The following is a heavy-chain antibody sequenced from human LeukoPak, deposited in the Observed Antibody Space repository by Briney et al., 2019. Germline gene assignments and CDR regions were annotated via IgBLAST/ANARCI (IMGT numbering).Heavy chain of an antibody. D-gene: IGHD1-26*01. CDR1: GFTFSSYS. J-gene: IGHJ4*02. Sequence: GGSLRLSCAASGFTFSSYSMDWVRQAPGKGLEWVSYISSSSSTIYYADSVKGRFTISRDNAKNSLYLQMNSLRAEDTAVYYCAREGRGSDYWGQGTLVTVSS. V-gene: IGHV3-48*01. CDR3: AREGRGSDY. CDR2: ISSSSSTI.